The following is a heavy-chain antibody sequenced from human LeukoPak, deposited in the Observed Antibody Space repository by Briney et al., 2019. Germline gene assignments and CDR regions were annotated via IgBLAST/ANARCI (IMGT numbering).Heavy chain of an antibody. D-gene: IGHD1-26*01. V-gene: IGHV4-59*01. CDR1: GGSISSYY. Sequence: SETLSLTCTVSGGSISSYYWSWIRQPPGKGLEWIGYIYYSGSTNYNPSRKSRVTISVDTSKNQFSLKLSSVTAADTAVYYCARDLRVGATRAFDYWGQGTLVTVSS. J-gene: IGHJ4*02. CDR2: IYYSGST. CDR3: ARDLRVGATRAFDY.